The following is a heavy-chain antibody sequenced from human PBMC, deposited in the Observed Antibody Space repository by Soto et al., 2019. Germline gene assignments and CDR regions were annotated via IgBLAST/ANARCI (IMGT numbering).Heavy chain of an antibody. CDR3: ARGRGYYYDSSGRNAFDI. D-gene: IGHD3-22*01. V-gene: IGHV1-69*13. Sequence: SVKVSCKASGGTFSSYAISRVRQAPGQGLEWMGGIIPIFGTANYAQKFQGRVTITADESTSTAYMELSSLRSEDTAVYYCARGRGYYYDSSGRNAFDIWGQGTMVTVSS. CDR1: GGTFSSYA. CDR2: IIPIFGTA. J-gene: IGHJ3*02.